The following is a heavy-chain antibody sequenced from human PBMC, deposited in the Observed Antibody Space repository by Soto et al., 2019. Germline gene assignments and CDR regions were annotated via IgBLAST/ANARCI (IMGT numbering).Heavy chain of an antibody. D-gene: IGHD3-10*01. CDR3: ARGYYYYGSGSYYNYYYYYGMDV. CDR1: GGSFSGYY. V-gene: IGHV4-34*01. CDR2: INHSGST. J-gene: IGHJ6*02. Sequence: SETLSLTCAGYGGSFSGYYWSWIRQPPGKGLEWIGEINHSGSTNYNPSLKSRVTISVDTSKNQFSLKLSSVTAADTAVYYCARGYYYYGSGSYYNYYYYYGMDVWGQGTTVTVSS.